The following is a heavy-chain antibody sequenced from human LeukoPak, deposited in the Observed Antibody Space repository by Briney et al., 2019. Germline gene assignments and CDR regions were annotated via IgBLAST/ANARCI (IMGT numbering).Heavy chain of an antibody. Sequence: PSETLSLTCAVYGGSFSGYYWSWIRQPPGKGLEWIGEINHSGSTNYTPSLKSRVTISVDTSKNQFSLKLSSVTAADTAVYYCASYSSSWKRNFDYWGQGTLVTVSS. CDR3: ASYSSSWKRNFDY. D-gene: IGHD6-13*01. CDR2: INHSGST. J-gene: IGHJ4*02. CDR1: GGSFSGYY. V-gene: IGHV4-34*01.